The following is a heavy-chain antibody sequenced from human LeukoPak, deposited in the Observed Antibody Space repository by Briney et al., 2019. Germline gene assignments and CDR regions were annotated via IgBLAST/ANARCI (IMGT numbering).Heavy chain of an antibody. CDR1: GGSFSGYY. CDR3: AIGTSSSGWYWFDP. Sequence: SETLSLTCAVYGGSFSGYYWSWIRQPPGKGLEWIGEINHSGSTNYNPSLKSRVTISVDTSKNQFSLKLSSVTAADTAVYYCAIGTSSSGWYWFDPWGQGTLVTVSS. D-gene: IGHD6-19*01. J-gene: IGHJ5*02. CDR2: INHSGST. V-gene: IGHV4-34*01.